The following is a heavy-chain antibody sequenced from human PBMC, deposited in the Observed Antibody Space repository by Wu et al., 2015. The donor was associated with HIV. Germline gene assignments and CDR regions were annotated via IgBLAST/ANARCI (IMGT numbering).Heavy chain of an antibody. CDR1: GYTFSNYA. Sequence: QVQLVQSAVEVQKPGASVKVSCKASGYTFSNYAVVWVRQAPRRGLEWMGLISAYDGNTHYVRNLQDRVTMTTDTSTNTAYMELRSLRSDDTAVYYCARGARGVWGYYGMDVVGPRGPRSTVSS. V-gene: IGHV1-18*01. D-gene: IGHD3-16*01. J-gene: IGHJ6*01. CDR2: ISAYDGNT. CDR3: ARGARGVWGYYGMDV.